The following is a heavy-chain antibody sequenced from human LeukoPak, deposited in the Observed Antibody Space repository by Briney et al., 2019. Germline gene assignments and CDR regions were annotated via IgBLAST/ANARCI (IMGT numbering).Heavy chain of an antibody. Sequence: PGGSLRLSCAASGFTFSDYYMSWIRQAPGKGLEWVSYISSSGSTMYYADSVKGRFTISRDNAKNSLYLQMNSLRAEDTAVYYCARPTYCGGDCYSTVGYYGMDVWGQGTTVTVSS. CDR2: ISSSGSTM. V-gene: IGHV3-11*01. CDR3: ARPTYCGGDCYSTVGYYGMDV. D-gene: IGHD2-21*02. CDR1: GFTFSDYY. J-gene: IGHJ6*02.